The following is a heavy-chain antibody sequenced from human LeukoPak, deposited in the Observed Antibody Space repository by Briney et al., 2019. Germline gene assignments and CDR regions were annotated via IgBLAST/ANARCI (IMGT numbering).Heavy chain of an antibody. J-gene: IGHJ3*02. CDR2: IIPIFGTA. CDR3: ARVARVGVGANGHDAFDI. Sequence: SVNVSCKASGGTFSSYAISWVRQAPGQGLEGMGGIIPIFGTANYAQKFEGRVTITADESTSTAYMELSSLRSEDTAVYYGARVARVGVGANGHDAFDIWGQGTMVTVSS. V-gene: IGHV1-69*01. D-gene: IGHD1-26*01. CDR1: GGTFSSYA.